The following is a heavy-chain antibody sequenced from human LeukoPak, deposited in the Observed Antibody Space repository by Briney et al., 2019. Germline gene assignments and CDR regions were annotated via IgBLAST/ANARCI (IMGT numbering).Heavy chain of an antibody. V-gene: IGHV3-66*01. CDR2: IYSGGST. D-gene: IGHD3-10*01. CDR3: ARDRTGIGFDWRSSWYFDL. Sequence: GGSLRLSCAASGFTVSSNYMSWVRQAPGKGLEWVSVIYSGGSTYYADSVKGRFTISRDNSKNTLYLQMNSLRAEDTAVYYCARDRTGIGFDWRSSWYFDLWGRGTLVTVSS. CDR1: GFTVSSNY. J-gene: IGHJ2*01.